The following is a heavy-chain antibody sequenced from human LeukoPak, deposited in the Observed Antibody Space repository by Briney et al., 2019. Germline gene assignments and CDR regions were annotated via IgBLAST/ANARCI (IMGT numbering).Heavy chain of an antibody. CDR1: GGSISSSSYY. D-gene: IGHD2-2*01. Sequence: SETLSLTCTVSGGSISSSSYYWGWIRQPPGKGLEWIGSIYYSGSTYYNPSLKSRVTISVDTSKNQFSLKLSSVTAADTAVYYCARHQLVVVPAAPDYWGQGTLVTASS. CDR3: ARHQLVVVPAAPDY. CDR2: IYYSGST. V-gene: IGHV4-39*01. J-gene: IGHJ4*02.